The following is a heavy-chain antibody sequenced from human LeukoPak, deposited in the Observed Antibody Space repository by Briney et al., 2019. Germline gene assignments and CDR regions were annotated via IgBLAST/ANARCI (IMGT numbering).Heavy chain of an antibody. D-gene: IGHD5-18*01. CDR1: GGSISGSSYF. J-gene: IGHJ3*02. V-gene: IGHV4-39*07. CDR2: IYYSGST. Sequence: PSETLSLTCTVSGGSISGSSYFWGWIRQPPGKGLEWIGSIYYSGSTYYNPSLKSRVTISVDTSKNQFSLKLSSVTAADTAVYYCARVDTAMTGAFDIWGQGTMVTVSS. CDR3: ARVDTAMTGAFDI.